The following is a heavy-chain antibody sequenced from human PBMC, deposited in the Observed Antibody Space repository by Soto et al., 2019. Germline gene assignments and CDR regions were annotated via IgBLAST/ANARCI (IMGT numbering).Heavy chain of an antibody. CDR1: GFTFSSYD. CDR3: ARENYDILTGIKNYYFDY. J-gene: IGHJ4*02. V-gene: IGHV3-13*01. D-gene: IGHD3-9*01. CDR2: IGTAGDT. Sequence: SLRLSCSASGFTFSSYDMHWVRQATGKGVEWVSAIGTAGDTYYPGSVKGRFTISRENAKNSLYLQMNSLRAEDTAMYYCARENYDILTGIKNYYFDYWGQGTLVTVSS.